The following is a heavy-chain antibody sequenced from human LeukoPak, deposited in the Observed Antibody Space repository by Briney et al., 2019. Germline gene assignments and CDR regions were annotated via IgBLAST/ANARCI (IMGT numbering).Heavy chain of an antibody. Sequence: SETLSLTCAVYGGSFSGYYWSWIRQPPGKGLEWIGEINHSGSTYYNPSLKSRVTMSVDTSKNQFSLKMSSVTAADTAVYFCARGGPPGYYYDYYMDVWGKGTTVTISS. V-gene: IGHV4-34*01. J-gene: IGHJ6*03. CDR2: INHSGST. CDR1: GGSFSGYY. CDR3: ARGGPPGYYYDYYMDV.